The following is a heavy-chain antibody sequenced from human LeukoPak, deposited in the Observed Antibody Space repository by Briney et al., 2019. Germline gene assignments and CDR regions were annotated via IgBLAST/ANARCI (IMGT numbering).Heavy chain of an antibody. CDR1: GGSVTSTIW. D-gene: IGHD3-3*01. CDR2: VHLDGRT. V-gene: IGHV4-4*02. CDR3: AREGGFYRPLDY. J-gene: IGHJ4*02. Sequence: SETLSLTCGVSGGSVTSTIWWTWVRQPPGKGLEWIGEVHLDGRTNYNPSLKSRLTMSVDLSENHVSLKLTSVTAADTAVYYCAREGGFYRPLDYSGQGALVTVSS.